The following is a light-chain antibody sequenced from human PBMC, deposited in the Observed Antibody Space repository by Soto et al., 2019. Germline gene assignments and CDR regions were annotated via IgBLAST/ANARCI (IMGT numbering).Light chain of an antibody. CDR2: AAS. CDR3: QELNSYPRT. V-gene: IGKV1-9*01. Sequence: DIQLTQSPSLLSASVGDRVTITCRASQGIRNYLAWYQQNPGKAPKLLIYAASTLASGVPSRFSGSGSGTEFPLTISSLQPEDSATYSCQELNSYPRTFGQGTKVEIK. CDR1: QGIRNY. J-gene: IGKJ1*01.